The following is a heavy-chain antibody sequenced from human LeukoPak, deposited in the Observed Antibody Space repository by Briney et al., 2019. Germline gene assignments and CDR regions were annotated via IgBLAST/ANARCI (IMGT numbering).Heavy chain of an antibody. Sequence: GGSLRLSCAASGFTFSSYSMNWVRQAPGKGLEWVSSMSTSSSYINYADSVKGRFTISGDNAKKSLYLQMNSLRAEDTAVYYCARVYQGVSLFDGIDYWGQGTLVTVSS. V-gene: IGHV3-21*01. D-gene: IGHD3-10*01. J-gene: IGHJ4*02. CDR2: MSTSSSYI. CDR1: GFTFSSYS. CDR3: ARVYQGVSLFDGIDY.